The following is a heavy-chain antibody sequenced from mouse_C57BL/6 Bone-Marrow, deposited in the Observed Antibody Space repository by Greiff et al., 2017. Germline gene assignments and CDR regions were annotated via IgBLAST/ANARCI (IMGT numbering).Heavy chain of an antibody. CDR3: AREDGGRRAWFAY. J-gene: IGHJ3*01. CDR2: IHPNNGGT. D-gene: IGHD1-1*02. Sequence: VQLQQSGPELVKPGASVKISCKASGYTFTDYYMNWVKQSHGKSLEWICDIHPNNGGTSYNQKFKGKATLTVDKSSSTAYMELRSLTSEDSAVYYCAREDGGRRAWFAYWGQGTLVTVSA. CDR1: GYTFTDYY. V-gene: IGHV1-26*01.